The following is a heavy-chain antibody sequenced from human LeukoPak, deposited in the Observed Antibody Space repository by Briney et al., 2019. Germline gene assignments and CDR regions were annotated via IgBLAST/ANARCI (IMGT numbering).Heavy chain of an antibody. Sequence: PGGSLRLSCAASGFTFSSYAMHWVRQAPGKGLEWVAVISYDGSNKYYADSVKGRFTISRDNSKNTLYLQMNSLRAEDTAVYYCARALRAYCGGDCYCSGYWGQGTLVTVSS. D-gene: IGHD2-21*02. CDR3: ARALRAYCGGDCYCSGY. V-gene: IGHV3-30-3*01. J-gene: IGHJ4*02. CDR2: ISYDGSNK. CDR1: GFTFSSYA.